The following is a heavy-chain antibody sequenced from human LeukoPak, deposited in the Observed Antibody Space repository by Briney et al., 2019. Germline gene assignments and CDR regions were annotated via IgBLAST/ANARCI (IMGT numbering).Heavy chain of an antibody. J-gene: IGHJ4*02. V-gene: IGHV3-7*01. CDR1: GFTFSSYW. CDR2: IKQDGSER. D-gene: IGHD2-2*01. CDR3: ARARYRSSTRCSHFDY. Sequence: GGSLRLFYAASGFTFSSYWMSWVRQAPGKGLEWVANIKQDGSERYYVDSVKGRFTISRDNAKNSLYLQMNSLRAEDTAVYYCARARYRSSTRCSHFDYWGQGTLVTVSS.